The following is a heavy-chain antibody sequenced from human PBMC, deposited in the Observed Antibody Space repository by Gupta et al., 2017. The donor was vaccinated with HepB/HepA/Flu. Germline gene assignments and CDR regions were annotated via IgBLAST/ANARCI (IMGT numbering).Heavy chain of an antibody. J-gene: IGHJ4*02. D-gene: IGHD2-2*01. CDR1: GGSLNGNY. Sequence: PSETLSLTCAVYGGSLNGNYWSWIRQTPGKGLEWIGEIYRDGNTNYNPSLKRRVTISVDTSKNQFSLRLSSVTAADTAVYYCARARPLGYCTSTSCWKDVYYWGQGPLVTVSS. CDR2: IYRDGNT. CDR3: ARARPLGYCTSTSCWKDVYY. V-gene: IGHV4-34*01.